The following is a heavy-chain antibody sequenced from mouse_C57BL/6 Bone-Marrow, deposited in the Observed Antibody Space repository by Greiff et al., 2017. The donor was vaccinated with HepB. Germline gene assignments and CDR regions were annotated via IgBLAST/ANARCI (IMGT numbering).Heavy chain of an antibody. CDR1: GFTFSSYT. V-gene: IGHV5-9*01. CDR2: ISGGGGNT. D-gene: IGHD5-5*01. CDR3: ARHLYLYYFDY. J-gene: IGHJ2*01. Sequence: EVMLVESGGGLVKPGGSLKLSCAASGFTFSSYTMSWVRQTPEKRLEWVATISGGGGNTYYPDSVKGRFTISRDNAKNTLYLQMSSLRSEDTALYYCARHLYLYYFDYWGQGTTLTVSS.